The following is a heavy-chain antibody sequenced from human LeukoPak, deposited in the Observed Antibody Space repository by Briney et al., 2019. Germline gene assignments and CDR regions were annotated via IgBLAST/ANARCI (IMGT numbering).Heavy chain of an antibody. V-gene: IGHV4-34*12. Sequence: PSETLSLTCDVYGGSFSGYYCTWIRQPPGKGLEWIGEIIHSGSTNYNPSLKSRVTIAVDTSKNQFSLKLSSVTAADTAVYYCARRSSGLALDFWGQGTLVTVSS. J-gene: IGHJ4*02. D-gene: IGHD6-19*01. CDR2: IIHSGST. CDR1: GGSFSGYY. CDR3: ARRSSGLALDF.